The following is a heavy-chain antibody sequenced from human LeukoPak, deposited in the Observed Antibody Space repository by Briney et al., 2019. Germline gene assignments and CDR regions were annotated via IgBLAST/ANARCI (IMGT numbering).Heavy chain of an antibody. D-gene: IGHD5-12*01. V-gene: IGHV5-51*01. CDR1: GYIFNTYW. CDR2: IYPGDSDT. Sequence: GESLKISCKGSGYIFNTYWIGWVRQMPGKGLEWMGIIYPGDSDTRYSPSFQGQVTISADKSISTAYLQWSSLKASDAAMYYCARQLSYSGYGDSDAFDIWGQGTMVTVSS. J-gene: IGHJ3*02. CDR3: ARQLSYSGYGDSDAFDI.